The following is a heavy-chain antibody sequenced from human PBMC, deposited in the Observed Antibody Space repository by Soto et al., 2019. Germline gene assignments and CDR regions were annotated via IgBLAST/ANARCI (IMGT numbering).Heavy chain of an antibody. V-gene: IGHV4-39*01. CDR2: IYYSGST. D-gene: IGHD6-19*01. Sequence: QLQLQESGPGLVKPSETLSLTCTVSGGSISSSSYYWGWIRQPPGKGLEWIGSIYYSGSTYYNPSLKSRVTISVDTSKNQFSLKLSSVTAADTAVYYCARQGWLVGGVLFDYWGQGTLVTVSS. CDR1: GGSISSSSYY. J-gene: IGHJ4*02. CDR3: ARQGWLVGGVLFDY.